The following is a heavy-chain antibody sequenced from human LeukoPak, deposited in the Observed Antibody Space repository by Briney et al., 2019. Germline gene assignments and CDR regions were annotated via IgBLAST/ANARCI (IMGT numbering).Heavy chain of an antibody. CDR2: ISWDGGST. J-gene: IGHJ4*02. D-gene: IGHD6-13*01. Sequence: PGGSLRLSCAASGFTFSSYAMSWVRQAPGKGLEWGSLISWDGGSTYYADSVKGRFTISRDNSKNSLYLQMNSLRTEDTALYYCAKDFRDSSSRYEPSFGYWGQGTLVTVSS. CDR1: GFTFSSYA. V-gene: IGHV3-43*01. CDR3: AKDFRDSSSRYEPSFGY.